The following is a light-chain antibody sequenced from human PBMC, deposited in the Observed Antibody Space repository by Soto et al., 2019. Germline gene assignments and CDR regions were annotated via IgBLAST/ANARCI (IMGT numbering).Light chain of an antibody. CDR1: SSDVGAYNY. Sequence: QSALTQPASVSGSPGQSITISCTGTSSDVGAYNYVSWYQQRPGKAPKLIIYGVTNRPSGVSNRFSGSKSDNTASLTISGLQAEDEADYYCSSYTNRIFYVFGSGTKLTVL. J-gene: IGLJ1*01. V-gene: IGLV2-14*01. CDR2: GVT. CDR3: SSYTNRIFYV.